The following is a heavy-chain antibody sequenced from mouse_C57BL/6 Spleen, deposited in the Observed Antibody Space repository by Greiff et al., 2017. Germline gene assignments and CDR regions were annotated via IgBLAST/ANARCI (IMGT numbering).Heavy chain of an antibody. CDR1: GYTFTSYG. V-gene: IGHV1-58*01. D-gene: IGHD1-1*01. J-gene: IGHJ2*01. CDR3: SRAIYYCDSSRYFDY. CDR2: INIGNGYT. Sequence: EVQLQQSGAELVRPGSSVKMSCKTSGYTFTSYGMNWVKQRPGQGLEWIGYINIGNGYTAYNEKFKGKATLTSDTASSTAYMQLSSLTSEDSAIYFCSRAIYYCDSSRYFDYWGQGTTLTVSS.